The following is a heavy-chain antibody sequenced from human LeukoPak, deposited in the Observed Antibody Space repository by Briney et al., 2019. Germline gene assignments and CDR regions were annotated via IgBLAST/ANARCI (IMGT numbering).Heavy chain of an antibody. Sequence: SETLSLTCAVYGGPFSGYYWSWIRQPPGKGLEWIGEINHSGSTNYNPSLKSRATISVDASKNQFSLKLSSVTAADTAVYYCARGGWELPEGSLDYWGQGTLVTVSS. CDR1: GGPFSGYY. V-gene: IGHV4-34*01. D-gene: IGHD1-26*01. J-gene: IGHJ4*02. CDR3: ARGGWELPEGSLDY. CDR2: INHSGST.